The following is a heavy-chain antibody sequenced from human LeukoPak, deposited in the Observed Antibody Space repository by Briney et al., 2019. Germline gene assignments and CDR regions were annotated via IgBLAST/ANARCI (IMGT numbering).Heavy chain of an antibody. J-gene: IGHJ5*02. CDR1: GVTFSSYA. D-gene: IGHD6-13*01. CDR3: AKDRGGRAQIAAALGNWFDP. CDR2: ISGSGGST. Sequence: PGGSLRLSCAASGVTFSSYAMSWVRQAPGKGLEWVSAISGSGGSTYYADSVKGRFTISRDNSKNTLYLQMNSLRAEDTAVYYCAKDRGGRAQIAAALGNWFDPWGQGTLVTVSS. V-gene: IGHV3-23*01.